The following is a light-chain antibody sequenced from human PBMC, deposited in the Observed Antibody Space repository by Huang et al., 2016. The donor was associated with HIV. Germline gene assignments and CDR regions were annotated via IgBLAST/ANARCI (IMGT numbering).Light chain of an antibody. Sequence: IVMTQSPATLSVSPGDRATLSCRASQTINRNLVWYQQKPGQPPRLLIYDSSARATGVPARFSGSGSGTDFTLTISNLQSEDFAVYYCQQYGNWPPWTFGQGTKVEMK. CDR1: QTINRN. CDR2: DSS. V-gene: IGKV3-15*01. CDR3: QQYGNWPPWT. J-gene: IGKJ1*01.